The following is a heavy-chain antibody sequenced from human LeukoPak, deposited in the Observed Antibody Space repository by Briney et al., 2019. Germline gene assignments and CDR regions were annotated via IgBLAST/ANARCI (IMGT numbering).Heavy chain of an antibody. Sequence: SETLSLTCTVSGGSISSYYWSWIRQPAGKGLEWIGRIYTSGSTNYNPSLKSRATMSVDTSKNQFSLKLSSVTAADTAVYYCAGYSSMVRGILGPFDSWGQGTLVTVSS. CDR2: IYTSGST. J-gene: IGHJ4*02. D-gene: IGHD3-10*01. CDR1: GGSISSYY. V-gene: IGHV4-4*07. CDR3: AGYSSMVRGILGPFDS.